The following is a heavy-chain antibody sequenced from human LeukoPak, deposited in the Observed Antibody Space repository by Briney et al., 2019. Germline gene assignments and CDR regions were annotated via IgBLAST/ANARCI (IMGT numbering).Heavy chain of an antibody. D-gene: IGHD2-15*01. CDR3: ARGGYDVSYYYYYGMDV. J-gene: IGHJ6*02. CDR1: GFTFSSYE. Sequence: GGSLRLSCAASGFTFSSYEMNWVRQAPGKGLEWVSYISSSSSTMFYADSVKGRFTISRDNAKNSLYLQMSSLRAEDTAVYYCARGGYDVSYYYYYGMDVWGQGTTVTVSS. V-gene: IGHV3-48*03. CDR2: ISSSSSTM.